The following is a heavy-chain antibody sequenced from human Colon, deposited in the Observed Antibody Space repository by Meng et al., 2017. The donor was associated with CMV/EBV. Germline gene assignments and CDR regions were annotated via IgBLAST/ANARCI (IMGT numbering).Heavy chain of an antibody. J-gene: IGHJ4*02. V-gene: IGHV3-23*01. CDR2: ISGSGGSI. Sequence: GESLKISCGASGFTFNNYAMSWVRQAPGKGLEWVSGISGSGGSIEFADSVKGRLTISRDNPKNTLYLQMNNLRAEDTAVYYCAKEEFESVIPAATLNFGGQGTLVTVSS. D-gene: IGHD2-2*01. CDR3: AKEEFESVIPAATLNF. CDR1: GFTFNNYA.